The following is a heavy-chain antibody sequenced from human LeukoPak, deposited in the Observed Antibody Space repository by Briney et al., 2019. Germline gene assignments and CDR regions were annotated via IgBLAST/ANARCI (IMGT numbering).Heavy chain of an antibody. CDR2: IIPIFGTA. CDR3: ARSPVAGYNWFGP. CDR1: GGTINTYA. V-gene: IGHV1-69*05. J-gene: IGHJ5*02. D-gene: IGHD6-19*01. Sequence: SVKVSCKASGGTINTYAISWVRQAPGQGLEWMGGIIPIFGTANYAQKFQGRVTITTDKSTSTAYMELSSLRSEDTAVYYCARSPVAGYNWFGPWGQGTLVTVSS.